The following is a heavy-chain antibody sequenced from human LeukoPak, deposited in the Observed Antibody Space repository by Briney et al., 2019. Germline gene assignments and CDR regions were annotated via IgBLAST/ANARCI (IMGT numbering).Heavy chain of an antibody. CDR3: ARLNGRDAFDI. J-gene: IGHJ3*02. D-gene: IGHD4-17*01. Sequence: ASVKVSCKASGYTFPSYYINWVRQATGQGLEWMGWMNPNSGNTGYAQKFQGRVTITRNTSISTAYMELSSLRSEDTAVYYCARLNGRDAFDIWGQGTMVTVSS. CDR1: GYTFPSYY. CDR2: MNPNSGNT. V-gene: IGHV1-8*03.